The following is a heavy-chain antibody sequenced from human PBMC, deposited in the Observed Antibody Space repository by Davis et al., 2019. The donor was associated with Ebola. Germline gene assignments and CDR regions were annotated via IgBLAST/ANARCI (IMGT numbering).Heavy chain of an antibody. CDR1: GDTLSSYA. V-gene: IGHV1-2*06. CDR2: INHNSGGT. J-gene: IGHJ6*04. D-gene: IGHD6-19*01. CDR3: ARDGYSRGWYNDYGMDV. Sequence: AASVKVSCKAVGDTLSSYAMTWVRQAPGQGLEWMGRINHNSGGTNYAQKFQGRVTMTRDTSISTAYMELSRLRSDDTAVYYCARDGYSRGWYNDYGMDVWGKGTTVTVSS.